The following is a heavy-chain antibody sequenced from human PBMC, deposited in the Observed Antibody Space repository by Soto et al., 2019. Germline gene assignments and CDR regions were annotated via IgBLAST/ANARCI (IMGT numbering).Heavy chain of an antibody. CDR1: GGSISSYY. CDR2: IYYSGST. Sequence: QVQLQESGPGLVKPSETLSLTCTVSGGSISSYYWSWIRQPPGKGLEWIGYIYYSGSTNYNPSLKSRVTISVDTSKNQFSRKRSSVTAADTAVYYCARRYGTVFDYWGQGTLVTVSS. V-gene: IGHV4-59*01. J-gene: IGHJ4*02. CDR3: ARRYGTVFDY. D-gene: IGHD6-13*01.